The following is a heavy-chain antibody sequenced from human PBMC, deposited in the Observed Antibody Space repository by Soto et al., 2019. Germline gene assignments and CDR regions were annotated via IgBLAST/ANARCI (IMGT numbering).Heavy chain of an antibody. Sequence: QVQLVESGGGVVQPGRSLRLSCAASGFTFSSYGMHWVRQAPGKGLEWVAVIWYDGSNKYYADSVKGRFTISRDNSKNTLYLQMNSLRAEDTAVYYCARDLVVRGVIITAHYYYYYGMDVWGQGTTVTVSS. V-gene: IGHV3-33*01. CDR1: GFTFSSYG. D-gene: IGHD3-10*01. CDR2: IWYDGSNK. J-gene: IGHJ6*02. CDR3: ARDLVVRGVIITAHYYYYYGMDV.